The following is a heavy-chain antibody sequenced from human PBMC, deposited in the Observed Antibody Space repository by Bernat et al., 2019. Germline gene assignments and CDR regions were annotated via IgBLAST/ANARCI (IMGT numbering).Heavy chain of an antibody. CDR2: ISSGSSTI. Sequence: EVQLVESGGGLVQPGGSLRLSCAASGFSFSDYSMNWVRQAPGKGLEWVSYISSGSSTIYYADSVKGRFTISRDNAKNSLYLQMNSLRAEDTAVYYCARGRDYDITDYWGQGTLVTVSS. CDR3: ARGRDYDITDY. V-gene: IGHV3-48*01. CDR1: GFSFSDYS. D-gene: IGHD3-9*01. J-gene: IGHJ4*02.